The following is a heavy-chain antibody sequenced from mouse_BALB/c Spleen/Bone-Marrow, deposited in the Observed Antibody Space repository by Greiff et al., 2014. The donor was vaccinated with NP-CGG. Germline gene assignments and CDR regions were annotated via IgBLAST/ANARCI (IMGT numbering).Heavy chain of an antibody. CDR3: ASLTGTFDY. V-gene: IGHV14-3*02. J-gene: IGHJ2*01. CDR1: GFNIKDTY. D-gene: IGHD4-1*01. Sequence: EVQGVESGAELVKPGASVKLSCTASGFNIKDTYIHWVRQRPEQGLEWIGRIDPANEHTKYDPNFQGKATITADTSSNTAYPQLSSLTSEDTAVYYCASLTGTFDYWGQGSTLTVSS. CDR2: IDPANEHT.